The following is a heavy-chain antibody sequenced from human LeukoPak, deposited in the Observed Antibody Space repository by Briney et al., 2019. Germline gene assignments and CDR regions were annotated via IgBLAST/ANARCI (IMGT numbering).Heavy chain of an antibody. CDR1: GFTFSSYE. CDR3: ARVRRDHFDY. Sequence: PGGSLRLSCAASGFTFSSYEMNWVRQAPGKGLEWVSYISSSGSTIYYADSVKGRFAISRDNAKNSLYLQMNSLRAEDTAVYYCARVRRDHFDYWGQGTLVTVSS. CDR2: ISSSGSTI. J-gene: IGHJ4*02. V-gene: IGHV3-48*03.